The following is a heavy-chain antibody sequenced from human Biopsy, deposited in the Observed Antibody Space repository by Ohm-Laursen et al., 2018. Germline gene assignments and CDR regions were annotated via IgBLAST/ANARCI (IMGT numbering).Heavy chain of an antibody. D-gene: IGHD2/OR15-2a*01. CDR2: IYYSGST. CDR3: ARATNSTGWPYYYFYGMDV. V-gene: IGHV4-59*07. Sequence: SDTLSLTCTVSGGSISSDYWSRLRQTPGKGLEWIGNIYYSGSTNYNPSLKSRVTISVDTSKNQFSLRLNSVTAADTAVYYCARATNSTGWPYYYFYGMDVWGQGTTVTVSS. J-gene: IGHJ6*02. CDR1: GGSISSDY.